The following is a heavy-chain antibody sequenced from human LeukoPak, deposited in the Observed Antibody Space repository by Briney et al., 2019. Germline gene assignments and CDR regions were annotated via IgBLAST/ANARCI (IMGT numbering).Heavy chain of an antibody. J-gene: IGHJ4*02. V-gene: IGHV4-59*08. D-gene: IGHD3-10*01. Sequence: PSETLSLTCTVSGGSFSTYYWSWIRQPPGKGLEWIGYIYYSGTTNYNPSLKSRVIISIDTSKNQFSLRLNSVTAADTAVYYCAKHGSGSYYSNWGQGTLVTVSS. CDR3: AKHGSGSYYSN. CDR2: IYYSGTT. CDR1: GGSFSTYY.